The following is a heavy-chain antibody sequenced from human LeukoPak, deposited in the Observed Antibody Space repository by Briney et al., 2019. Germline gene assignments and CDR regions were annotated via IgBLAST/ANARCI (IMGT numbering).Heavy chain of an antibody. CDR1: GFTHSSKY. V-gene: IGHV3-53*01. Sequence: PGGSLRLPYAASGFTHSSKYMSWVRQAPAKGREWVSVIYSGGSTYYADSVKGRFTNSRDNSMNTLYLQMNSLRAEDTALYYCARGAPVGYWGQGTLVTVSS. CDR3: ARGAPVGY. CDR2: IYSGGST. J-gene: IGHJ4*02.